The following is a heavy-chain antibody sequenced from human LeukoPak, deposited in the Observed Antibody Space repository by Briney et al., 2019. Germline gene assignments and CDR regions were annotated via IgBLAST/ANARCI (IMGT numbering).Heavy chain of an antibody. Sequence: PSETLSLTCTVSGGSISSGDYYWSWIRQPPGKGLEWIGYIYYSGSTYYNPSLKSRVTISVDTSKNQFSLKLSSVTAADTAVYYCAIYYPYYYDSSGSERGGMDVWGQGTTVTVSS. J-gene: IGHJ6*02. CDR2: IYYSGST. CDR1: GGSISSGDYY. D-gene: IGHD3-22*01. V-gene: IGHV4-30-4*01. CDR3: AIYYPYYYDSSGSERGGMDV.